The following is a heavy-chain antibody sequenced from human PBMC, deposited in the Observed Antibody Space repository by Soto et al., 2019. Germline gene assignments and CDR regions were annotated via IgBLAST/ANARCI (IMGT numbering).Heavy chain of an antibody. CDR1: GFTFSSYA. CDR2: ISYDGSNK. J-gene: IGHJ4*02. CDR3: ARGIAPPFDY. V-gene: IGHV3-30-3*01. Sequence: QVQLVESGGGVVQPGRSLRLSCAASGFTFSSYAMHWVRQAPGKGLEWVAVISYDGSNKYYADSVKGRFTISRDNSKNTLYLQMNSLRAEDTAVYYCARGIAPPFDYWGQGTLVTVSS.